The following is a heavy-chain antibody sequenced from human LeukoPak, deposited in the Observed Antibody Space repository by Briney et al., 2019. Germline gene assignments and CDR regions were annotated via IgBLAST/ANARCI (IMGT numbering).Heavy chain of an antibody. Sequence: PGGSLRLSCAASGFTFSSYSMNWVRQAPGKGLEWVSYISSSSSTIYYADSVKGRFTISRDNAKNSLYLQMNSLRAEDTAVYYCARSGRYCSSTSCSFFDYWGQGTLVTVSS. J-gene: IGHJ4*02. CDR3: ARSGRYCSSTSCSFFDY. V-gene: IGHV3-48*01. CDR2: ISSSSSTI. CDR1: GFTFSSYS. D-gene: IGHD2-2*01.